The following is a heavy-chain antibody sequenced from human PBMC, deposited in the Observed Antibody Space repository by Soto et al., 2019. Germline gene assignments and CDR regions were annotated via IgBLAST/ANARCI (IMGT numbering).Heavy chain of an antibody. CDR1: GYTFTSYY. Sequence: GASVKVSCKASGYTFTSYYMHWVRQAPGQGLEWMGGFDPEDGETIYAQKFQGRVTMTEDTSTDTAYMELSSLRSEDTAVYYCATSDPYDILTGYFPYYYYGMDVWGQGTTVTVSS. J-gene: IGHJ6*02. D-gene: IGHD3-9*01. CDR3: ATSDPYDILTGYFPYYYYGMDV. V-gene: IGHV1-24*01. CDR2: FDPEDGET.